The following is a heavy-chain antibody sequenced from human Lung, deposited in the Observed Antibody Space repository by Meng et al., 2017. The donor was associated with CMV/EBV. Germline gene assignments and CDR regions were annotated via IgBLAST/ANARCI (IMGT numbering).Heavy chain of an antibody. V-gene: IGHV3-21*01. CDR1: GFTFSSYS. Sequence: GESLKISCAASGFTFSSYSLNWVRQAPGKGLEWVSSISSSSSYIYYADSVKGRFTISRDNAKNSMYLQLNSLRAEDKAVYYCARAPEGDGYNIDYWGQETLVTVSS. J-gene: IGHJ4*02. D-gene: IGHD5-24*01. CDR3: ARAPEGDGYNIDY. CDR2: ISSSSSYI.